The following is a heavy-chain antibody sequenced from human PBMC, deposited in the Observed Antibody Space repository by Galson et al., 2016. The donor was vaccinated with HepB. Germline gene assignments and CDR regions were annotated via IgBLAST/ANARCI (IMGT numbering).Heavy chain of an antibody. CDR3: ARDVVGAAFDS. J-gene: IGHJ4*02. CDR2: ITGSGTYI. Sequence: SLRLSCAASEFTFDFNTYTIHWVRQAPGKGLEWVSSITGSGTYINYADSVQGRFTISRDNAKNSLYLQMNSLRAEDTAVYYCARDVVGAAFDSWGQGTLVTVSS. CDR1: EFTFDFNTYT. V-gene: IGHV3-21*06. D-gene: IGHD1-26*01.